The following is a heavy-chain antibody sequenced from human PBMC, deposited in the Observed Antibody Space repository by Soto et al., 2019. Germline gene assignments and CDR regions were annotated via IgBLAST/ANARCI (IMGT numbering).Heavy chain of an antibody. J-gene: IGHJ4*02. Sequence: QVQLVESGGGVVQPGQSLRLSCAASGFTFSNYAMHWVRQAPGKGLEWVAVISHDETTKYYVDSVKGRFTISRDNSKNTRYLQVDSLRVEDSALYYCARTRNYIVATPPDYWGQEPWVPVSS. CDR2: ISHDETTK. CDR3: ARTRNYIVATPPDY. D-gene: IGHD5-12*01. V-gene: IGHV3-30-3*01. CDR1: GFTFSNYA.